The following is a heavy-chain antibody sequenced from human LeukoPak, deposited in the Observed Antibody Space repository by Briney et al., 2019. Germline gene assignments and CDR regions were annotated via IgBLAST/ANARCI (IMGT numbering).Heavy chain of an antibody. D-gene: IGHD2-15*01. Sequence: PGGSLRLSCAASGFTFSSYAMSWVRQAPGKGLVWVSRINNDGSSTSYADSVKGRFTISRDNAKNTLYLQMNSLRAEDTAVYYCVSSYCSGGSCYSASGYWGQGTLVTVSS. CDR2: INNDGSST. V-gene: IGHV3-74*01. CDR1: GFTFSSYA. CDR3: VSSYCSGGSCYSASGY. J-gene: IGHJ4*02.